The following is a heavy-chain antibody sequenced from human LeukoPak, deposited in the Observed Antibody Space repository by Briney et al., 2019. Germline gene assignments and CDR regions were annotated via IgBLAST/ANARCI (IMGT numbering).Heavy chain of an antibody. Sequence: GGSLRLSCAASGFTFDDYAMHWVRQAPGKGLEWVSGISWNSGSLVYADSVKGRFTISRDNAKNSLYLQMNSLRAEYTALYYCVKDSSGSTWYYFDYWGQGALVTVSS. J-gene: IGHJ4*02. CDR1: GFTFDDYA. CDR3: VKDSSGSTWYYFDY. V-gene: IGHV3-9*01. D-gene: IGHD6-19*01. CDR2: ISWNSGSL.